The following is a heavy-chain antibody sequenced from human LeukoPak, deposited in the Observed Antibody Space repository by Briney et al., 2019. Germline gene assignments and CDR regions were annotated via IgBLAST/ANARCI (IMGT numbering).Heavy chain of an antibody. CDR1: GGSSSDYF. CDR2: INHSGST. D-gene: IGHD5-24*01. CDR3: ARLYNRPRYYHYYMDV. Sequence: SETLSLTCAVYGGSSSDYFWSWIRQPPGKGLEWIGEINHSGSTNYNPSLKSRVTISVDTSKNQFSLKLSSVTAADTAVYYCARLYNRPRYYHYYMDVWGKGTTVTIS. V-gene: IGHV4-34*01. J-gene: IGHJ6*03.